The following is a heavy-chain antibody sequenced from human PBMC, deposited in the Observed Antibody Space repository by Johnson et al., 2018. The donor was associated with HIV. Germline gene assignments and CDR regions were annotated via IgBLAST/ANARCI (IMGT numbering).Heavy chain of an antibody. CDR2: ISYDGSDK. V-gene: IGHV3-30*04. Sequence: QVQLVESGGGVVQPGRSLRLSCVASGFRFSSYAVHWVRQAPGKGLEWVAVISYDGSDKYYADSVKGRFTISRDNAKNSLYLQMNSLRAEDTALYYCAKDLLSSTLAPFDIWGQGTMVTVSS. CDR1: GFRFSSYA. D-gene: IGHD6-13*01. J-gene: IGHJ3*02. CDR3: AKDLLSSTLAPFDI.